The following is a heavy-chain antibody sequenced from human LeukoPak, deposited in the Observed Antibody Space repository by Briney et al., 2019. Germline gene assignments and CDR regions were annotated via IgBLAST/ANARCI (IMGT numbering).Heavy chain of an antibody. CDR1: GFTFSSYA. CDR2: ISGSGGST. Sequence: PGGSLRLSCAASGFTFSSYAMSWVRQAPGKGLEWVSAISGSGGSTYYADSVKGRFTISRDNSKNTLYLQMNSLRAEDTAVYYCAKDRIGTVATTSLDYWGQGTLVTVSS. V-gene: IGHV3-23*01. J-gene: IGHJ4*02. CDR3: AKDRIGTVATTSLDY. D-gene: IGHD2-15*01.